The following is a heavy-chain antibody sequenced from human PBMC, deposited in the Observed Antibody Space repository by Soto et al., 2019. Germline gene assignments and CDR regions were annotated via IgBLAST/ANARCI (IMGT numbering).Heavy chain of an antibody. V-gene: IGHV4-39*01. CDR3: ARGLGSAYYDFWSGYEPYNWFDP. Sequence: SVTLSLTCTVSGGAISSSSYYWGWIRQPPGKGLEWIGSIYYSGSTYYNPSLKSRVTISVDTSKNQFSLKLSSVTAADTAVYYCARGLGSAYYDFWSGYEPYNWFDPWGQGTLVTVSS. D-gene: IGHD3-3*01. J-gene: IGHJ5*02. CDR1: GGAISSSSYY. CDR2: IYYSGST.